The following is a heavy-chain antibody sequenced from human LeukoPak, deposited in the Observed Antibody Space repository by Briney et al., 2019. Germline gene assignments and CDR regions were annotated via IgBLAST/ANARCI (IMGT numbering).Heavy chain of an antibody. CDR2: ISGSGGRT. CDR1: GFTFSSYA. Sequence: PGGSLRLSCAASGFTFSSYAMTWVRQAPGKGLEWVSGISGSGGRTYYADSVKGRFSISRDNAKNSLYLQMNSLRAEDTAVYYCARAPGYAPGRNDYWGQGTLVTVSS. D-gene: IGHD3-16*01. V-gene: IGHV3-23*01. J-gene: IGHJ4*02. CDR3: ARAPGYAPGRNDY.